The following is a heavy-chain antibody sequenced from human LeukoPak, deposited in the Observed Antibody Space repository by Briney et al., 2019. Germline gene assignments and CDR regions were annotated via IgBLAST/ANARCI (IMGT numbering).Heavy chain of an antibody. CDR2: IRPNSGGT. CDR3: ATYSNSTLQYYYGLDV. Sequence: ASVKVSWKTSGYTFTGYYLHWVRQAPGQGLEWMGWIRPNSGGTKNAQKFQGRVTMTRDTSISTAYMELNRLTSDDTAVYYCATYSNSTLQYYYGLDVWGQGTTVTVSS. J-gene: IGHJ6*02. D-gene: IGHD6-6*01. V-gene: IGHV1-2*02. CDR1: GYTFTGYY.